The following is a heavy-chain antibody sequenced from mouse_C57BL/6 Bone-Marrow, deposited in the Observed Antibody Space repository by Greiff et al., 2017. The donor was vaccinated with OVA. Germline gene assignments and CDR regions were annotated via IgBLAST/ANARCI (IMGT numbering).Heavy chain of an antibody. D-gene: IGHD2-3*01. Sequence: VQLKESGPELVKPGASVKIPCKASGYTFTDYNMDWVKQSPGKSLEWIGDINPNNGGTIYNQKFKGKATLTVDKSSSTAYMELRSLTSEDTAVYYCARRGWGYDGRGKVTTLTVAS. J-gene: IGHJ2*01. CDR3: ARRGWGYDG. V-gene: IGHV1-18*01. CDR2: INPNNGGT. CDR1: GYTFTDYN.